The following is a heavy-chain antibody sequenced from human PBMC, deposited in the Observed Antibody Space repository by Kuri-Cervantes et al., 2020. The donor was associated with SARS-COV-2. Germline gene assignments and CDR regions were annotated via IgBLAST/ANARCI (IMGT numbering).Heavy chain of an antibody. CDR2: IYYSGST. D-gene: IGHD6-13*01. CDR1: GGSISSSSYY. J-gene: IGHJ5*02. V-gene: IGHV4-39*01. Sequence: GSLRLSCTVSGGSISSSSYYWGWIRQPPGKGLEWIGSIYYSGSTYYNPSLKSRVTISVDTSKNQFSLKLSSVTAADTAVYYCATGYSSRGGFDPWGQGNLVTVSS. CDR3: ATGYSSRGGFDP.